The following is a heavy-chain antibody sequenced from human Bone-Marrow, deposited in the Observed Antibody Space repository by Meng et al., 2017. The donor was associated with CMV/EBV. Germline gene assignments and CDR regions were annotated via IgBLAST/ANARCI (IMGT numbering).Heavy chain of an antibody. V-gene: IGHV4-39*07. CDR3: ARGYSNYRYYYGMDV. Sequence: GSLRLSCSVSGGSISSTNSYWAWIRQPPGKGLEWIGEINHSGSTNYNPSLKSRVTISVDTSKNQFSLKLSSVTAADTAVYYCARGYSNYRYYYGMDVWGQGTTVTVSS. D-gene: IGHD4-11*01. J-gene: IGHJ6*02. CDR2: INHSGST. CDR1: GGSISSTNSY.